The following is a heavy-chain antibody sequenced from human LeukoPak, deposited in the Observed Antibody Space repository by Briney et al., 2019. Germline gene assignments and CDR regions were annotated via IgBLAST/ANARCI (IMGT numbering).Heavy chain of an antibody. Sequence: PSETLSLTCTVSGGSISSGGYYWSWIRQHPGKGLEWIGYIYYSGSTYYNPSLKSRVTISVDTSKNQFSLKLSSVTAADTAVYYCAREYCGGDCYSWGPNYFDYWGQGTLVTVSS. CDR1: GGSISSGGYY. CDR3: AREYCGGDCYSWGPNYFDY. J-gene: IGHJ4*02. V-gene: IGHV4-31*03. CDR2: IYYSGST. D-gene: IGHD2-21*02.